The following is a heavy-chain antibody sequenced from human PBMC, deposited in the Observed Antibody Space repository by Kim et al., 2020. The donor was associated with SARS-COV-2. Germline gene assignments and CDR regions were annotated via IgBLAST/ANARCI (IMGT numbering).Heavy chain of an antibody. CDR2: IIPIFGTA. CDR1: GCTFSSYA. V-gene: IGHV1-69*13. CDR3: ARGRTTLLYYGMDA. Sequence: SVKVSCKASGCTFSSYAISWVRQAPGQGLEWMGGIIPIFGTANYAQKFQGRVTITADESTSTAYMELSSLRSEDTAVYYCARGRTTLLYYGMDAWGQGTTVTVSS. D-gene: IGHD1-1*01. J-gene: IGHJ6*02.